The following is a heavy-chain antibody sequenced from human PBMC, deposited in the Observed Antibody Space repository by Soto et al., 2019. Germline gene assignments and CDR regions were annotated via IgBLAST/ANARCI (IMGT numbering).Heavy chain of an antibody. V-gene: IGHV3-53*01. CDR3: ASSSSWYYYGMDV. Sequence: PGGALRLSCAASGFTVSSNYMSWVRQAPGKGLEWVSVIYSGGSTYYADSVKGRFTISRDNSKNTLYLQMNSLRAEDTAVYYCASSSSWYYYGMDVWGQGTTVTVSS. D-gene: IGHD6-13*01. J-gene: IGHJ6*02. CDR1: GFTVSSNY. CDR2: IYSGGST.